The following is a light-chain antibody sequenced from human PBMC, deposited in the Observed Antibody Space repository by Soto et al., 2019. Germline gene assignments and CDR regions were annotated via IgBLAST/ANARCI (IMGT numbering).Light chain of an antibody. V-gene: IGKV3-15*01. CDR2: VAS. CDR1: QSVGSN. J-gene: IGKJ2*01. CDR3: QQYINWPVT. Sequence: EIVMTQTPAALSVSPGERATLYCRASQSVGSNLTWYQQKPGQGPRLLIYVASTRATGIPARFSGSGSGTDFTLTISSLQSEDSAVYYCQQYINWPVTFGQGTKGDIK.